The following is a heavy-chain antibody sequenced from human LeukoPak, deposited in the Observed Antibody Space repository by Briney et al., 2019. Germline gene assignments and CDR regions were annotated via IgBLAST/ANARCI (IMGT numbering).Heavy chain of an antibody. CDR3: ARVRDGYNDAYDI. CDR1: GYSFTNYN. V-gene: IGHV1-46*01. D-gene: IGHD5-24*01. CDR2: IKPGGGDT. J-gene: IGHJ3*02. Sequence: ASVKVSCKTSGYSFTNYNLHWVRQAPGQRLEWMGIIKPGGGDTNYAQKFQGRVFMTRDTSTSTVYLELSSLKAEDTAVYYCARVRDGYNDAYDIWGQGTVVTVSS.